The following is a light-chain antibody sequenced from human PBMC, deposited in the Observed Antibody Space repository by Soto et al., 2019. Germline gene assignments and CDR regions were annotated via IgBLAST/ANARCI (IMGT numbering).Light chain of an antibody. V-gene: IGLV2-14*01. CDR2: AVS. CDR1: SSDVGGYNY. J-gene: IGLJ2*01. CDR3: SSYTSSSTLL. Sequence: QSALTQPASVSGSPGQSITISCTGTSSDVGGYNYVSWYQQHPGKAPKLMIYAVSNRPSGVSNRFSGSKSGYTASLTISGLQAEDEADYYCSSYTSSSTLLFGGRTKLTVL.